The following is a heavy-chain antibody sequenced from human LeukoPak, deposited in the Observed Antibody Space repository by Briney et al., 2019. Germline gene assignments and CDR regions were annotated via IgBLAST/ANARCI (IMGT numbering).Heavy chain of an antibody. CDR1: GGSITSGDYY. V-gene: IGHV4-31*03. D-gene: IGHD1-14*01. J-gene: IGHJ4*02. CDR3: ARDQPDSRYFDY. CDR2: IYYTGST. Sequence: SETLSLTCTVSGGSITSGDYYWNWIRQLPGRGLEWIGSIYYTGSTSYNPSLKSRVTMSVATSKNQFSLKLSSVTAADTAVYYCARDQPDSRYFDYWGQGTLVTVSS.